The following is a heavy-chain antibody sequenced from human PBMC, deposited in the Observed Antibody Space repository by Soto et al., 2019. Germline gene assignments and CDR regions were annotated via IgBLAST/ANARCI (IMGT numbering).Heavy chain of an antibody. D-gene: IGHD1-26*01. V-gene: IGHV3-23*01. J-gene: IGHJ6*02. CDR2: ISGSGGST. CDR1: GFTFSSYA. CDR3: AKHGGSYPPRRYYYYYGMDV. Sequence: GGSLRLSCAASGFTFSSYAMSWVRQAPGKGLEWVSAISGSGGSTYYADSVKGRFTISRDNSKNTLYLQMNSLRAEDTAVYYCAKHGGSYPPRRYYYYYGMDVWGQGTTVTVSS.